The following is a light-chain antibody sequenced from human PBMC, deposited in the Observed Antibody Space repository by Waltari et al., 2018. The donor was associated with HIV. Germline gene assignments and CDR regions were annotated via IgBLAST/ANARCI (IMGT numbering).Light chain of an antibody. V-gene: IGLV2-14*01. Sequence: QSALTQPVSVSGSPGQSITISCTGTSSDVGGYNYVSWYQQHPGKPPKLMIDEVTNRPTGVSNRFSGSTSGNPASLTLSGLQAEDEADYYCSSYTSSSTLVFGGGTKLTVL. J-gene: IGLJ2*01. CDR1: SSDVGGYNY. CDR2: EVT. CDR3: SSYTSSSTLV.